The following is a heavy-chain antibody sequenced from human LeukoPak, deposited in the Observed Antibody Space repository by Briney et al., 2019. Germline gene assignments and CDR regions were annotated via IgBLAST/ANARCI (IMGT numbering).Heavy chain of an antibody. D-gene: IGHD3-3*01. V-gene: IGHV4-34*01. Sequence: PSETLSLTCAVYGGSFSGYYWSWIRQPPGKGLEWIGEINHSGSTNYNPSLKSRVTISVDTSKNQFSLKLSSVTAADTAVYYCARHLSTIFGVVIEPFDPWGQGTPVTVSS. CDR1: GGSFSGYY. J-gene: IGHJ5*02. CDR3: ARHLSTIFGVVIEPFDP. CDR2: INHSGST.